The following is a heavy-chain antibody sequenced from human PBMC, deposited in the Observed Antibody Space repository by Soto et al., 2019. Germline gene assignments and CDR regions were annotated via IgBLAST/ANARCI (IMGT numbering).Heavy chain of an antibody. J-gene: IGHJ4*02. CDR1: GGSINSGGYY. CDR3: ATSDYDSSGYYGGFYY. D-gene: IGHD3-22*01. V-gene: IGHV4-31*03. Sequence: SETLSLTCTISGGSINSGGYYWSWIRQHPGKGLEWIGYISYSGSTYYNPSLKSRVTISVDTSKNQLSLKLSSVTAADTAVYYCATSDYDSSGYYGGFYYWGQGTLVTVSS. CDR2: ISYSGST.